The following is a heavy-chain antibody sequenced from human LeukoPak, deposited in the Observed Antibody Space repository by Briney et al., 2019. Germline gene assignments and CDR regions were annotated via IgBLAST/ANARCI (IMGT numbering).Heavy chain of an antibody. CDR1: GFTFSSYG. CDR3: AKGHASGSSDY. D-gene: IGHD5-12*01. J-gene: IGHJ4*02. V-gene: IGHV3-30*18. CDR2: ISYDGSNK. Sequence: PGGSLRLSCAASGFTFSSYGMHWVRQAPGKGLEWVAVISYDGSNKYYADSVKGRFTISRDNSKNTLYLQMNSLRAEDTAVYYCAKGHASGSSDYWGQGTLVTVSS.